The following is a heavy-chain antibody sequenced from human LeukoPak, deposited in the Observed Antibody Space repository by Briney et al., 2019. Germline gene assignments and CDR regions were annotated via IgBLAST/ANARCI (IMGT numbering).Heavy chain of an antibody. CDR3: ARDPVVYATGFDY. CDR2: ISYIGST. V-gene: IGHV4-59*11. CDR1: DDTFSSHY. J-gene: IGHJ4*02. D-gene: IGHD2-8*02. Sequence: SETLSLTCAVSDDTFSSHYWTWIRQPPGKGLEWIGYISYIGSTNYNPSLKSRVTISIDTSKNQFSLKLTSVTAADTAVYYCARDPVVYATGFDYWGQGALATVSS.